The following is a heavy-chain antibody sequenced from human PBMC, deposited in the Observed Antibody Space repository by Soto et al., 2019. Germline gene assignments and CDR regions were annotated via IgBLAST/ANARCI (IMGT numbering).Heavy chain of an antibody. D-gene: IGHD2-15*01. CDR2: INSVETST. J-gene: IGHJ4*02. CDR3: VRTSLVVAAATREDY. CDR1: GFTFSSYW. V-gene: IGHV3-74*01. Sequence: EVQLVESGGGLVQPGESLRLSCAASGFTFSSYWMHWVRQAPGKGLVWVSRINSVETSTSYAGSVKGRFTISRDNAKNTLYLQLHSLRAEDTAVYYCVRTSLVVAAATREDYWGQGTLVTVSS.